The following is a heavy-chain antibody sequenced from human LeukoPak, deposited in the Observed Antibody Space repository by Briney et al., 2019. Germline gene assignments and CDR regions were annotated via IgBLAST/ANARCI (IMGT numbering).Heavy chain of an antibody. CDR3: STGGMAVAGTSRLGYY. CDR1: GFTFSNAW. J-gene: IGHJ4*02. V-gene: IGHV3-15*01. Sequence: PGGSLRLSCAASGFTFSNAWMNWVRQAPGKGLEWVGRIKSKSDGGTTDYAAPVKGRFTISRDDSQSTLYLQMNSLKTEDTAVYYCSTGGMAVAGTSRLGYYWGQGTLATVSS. CDR2: IKSKSDGGTT. D-gene: IGHD6-19*01.